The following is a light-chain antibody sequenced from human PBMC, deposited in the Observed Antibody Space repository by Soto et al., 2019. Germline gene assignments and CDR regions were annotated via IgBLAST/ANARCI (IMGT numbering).Light chain of an antibody. CDR1: QGISSY. CDR3: QHVNSYPLT. V-gene: IGKV1-9*01. Sequence: DIQLTQSPSFLSASVGDRVNITCRASQGISSYLAWYQQKPGKAPKLLIYAASTLQSGVPSSFSGSGSGTEFTLTITSLQPEDFATYYCQHVNSYPLTFGGGTKVEIK. J-gene: IGKJ4*01. CDR2: AAS.